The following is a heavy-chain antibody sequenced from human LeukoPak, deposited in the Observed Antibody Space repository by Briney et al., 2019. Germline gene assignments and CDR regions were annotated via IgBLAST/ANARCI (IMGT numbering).Heavy chain of an antibody. Sequence: SETLSLTCTVSGGCISSYYWSWIRQPAGKGLEWIGRIYTSGSTNYNPSLESRVTMSVDTSKNQFSLKLSSVTAADTAVYYCARLSTVTTSFDYWGQGTLVTVSS. CDR1: GGCISSYY. CDR3: ARLSTVTTSFDY. D-gene: IGHD4-17*01. V-gene: IGHV4-4*07. J-gene: IGHJ4*02. CDR2: IYTSGST.